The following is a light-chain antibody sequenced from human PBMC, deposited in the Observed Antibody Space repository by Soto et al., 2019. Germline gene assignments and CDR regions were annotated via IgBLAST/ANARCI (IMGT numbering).Light chain of an antibody. V-gene: IGKV1-5*01. CDR2: DAS. Sequence: IQLIKCHYTLAGSLRYIETISCRASQSISGWLAWYQQKPGTAPKPLVYDASTLKSGVPSRFSGSGSGTEFTLTITRLQPDDFATYYCQQYTTSSQTFGQGTKVDIK. CDR1: QSISGW. CDR3: QQYTTSSQT. J-gene: IGKJ1*01.